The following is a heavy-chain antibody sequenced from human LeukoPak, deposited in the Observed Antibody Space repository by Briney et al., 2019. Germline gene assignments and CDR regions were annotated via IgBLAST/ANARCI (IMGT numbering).Heavy chain of an antibody. D-gene: IGHD3-22*01. CDR2: ISSTGSAI. CDR3: ARERVQSYYYDSSGYKYPGY. CDR1: GFTFSSYE. J-gene: IGHJ4*02. V-gene: IGHV3-48*03. Sequence: PGGSLRLSCAASGFTFSSYEMNWVRQAPGKGLEYVSYISSTGSAIYYADSVKGRFTISRDNSKNTLYLQMNSLRAEDTAVYYCARERVQSYYYDSSGYKYPGYWGQGALVTVSS.